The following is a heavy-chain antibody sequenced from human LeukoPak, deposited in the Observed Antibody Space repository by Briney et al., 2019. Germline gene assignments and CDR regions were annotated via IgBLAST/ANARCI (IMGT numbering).Heavy chain of an antibody. D-gene: IGHD3-3*01. Sequence: GGPLRLSCAPSGFTFSRHAMHWVRQAPGKGLEWVAIISNDGSRKYYAHSVEGRFTISRDNSKNTLYLQMDSLRAEDTAVYYCARDRAWNYFDYWGQGTLVTVSS. J-gene: IGHJ4*02. CDR1: GFTFSRHA. CDR3: ARDRAWNYFDY. V-gene: IGHV3-30*03. CDR2: ISNDGSRK.